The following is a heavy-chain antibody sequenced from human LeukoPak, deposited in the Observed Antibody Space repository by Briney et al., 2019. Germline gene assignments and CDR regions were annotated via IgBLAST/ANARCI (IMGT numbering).Heavy chain of an antibody. CDR3: ARVDTVSGILA. J-gene: IGHJ5*02. D-gene: IGHD5-18*01. CDR1: EFTVNSNY. Sequence: QPGGSLRLSCAASEFTVNSNYMNWVRQAPGKGLEWVSVIYDGGSTYYADSVEGRFTISRDNSKNTLYLQMNSLRAEDTAVYYCARVDTVSGILAWGQGTLVTVSS. CDR2: IYDGGST. V-gene: IGHV3-53*01.